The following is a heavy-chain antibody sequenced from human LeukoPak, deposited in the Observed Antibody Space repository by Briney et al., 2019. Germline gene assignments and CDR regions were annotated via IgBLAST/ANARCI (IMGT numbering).Heavy chain of an antibody. CDR3: ARLIRPYFDY. CDR2: IKQDGSEK. V-gene: IGHV3-7*05. Sequence: GGSLRLSCVASGFTFSTDWMSWGRQAPGKGLEWVASIKQDGSEKYYVDSVKGRFTISRDNAKNSLYLQMNSLRAEDTAVYYCARLIRPYFDYWGQGTLVTVSS. CDR1: GFTFSTDW. J-gene: IGHJ4*02.